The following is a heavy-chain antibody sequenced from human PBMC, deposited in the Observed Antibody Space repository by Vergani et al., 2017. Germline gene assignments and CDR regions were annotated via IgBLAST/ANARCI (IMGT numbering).Heavy chain of an antibody. Sequence: QVQLVESGGGVVQPGRSLRLSCAASGFTFSSYGMHWVRQAPGKGLEWVAVISYDGSNKYYADSVKGRFTISRDNAKNSLYLQMNSLRAEDTALYYCAKSVVPAAPLKYYYYYMDVWGKGTTVTVSS. CDR1: GFTFSSYG. CDR2: ISYDGSNK. V-gene: IGHV3-30*18. D-gene: IGHD2-2*01. J-gene: IGHJ6*03. CDR3: AKSVVPAAPLKYYYYYMDV.